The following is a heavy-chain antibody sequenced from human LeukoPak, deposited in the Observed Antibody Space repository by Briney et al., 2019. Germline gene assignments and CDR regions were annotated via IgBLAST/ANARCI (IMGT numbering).Heavy chain of an antibody. V-gene: IGHV6-1*01. Sequence: SQTLSLTCAISGDIVSSNSAAWNWIRQSPSRGLEWLGRTYYRSKWYNDYAVSVKSRITINPDTSKNQFSLQLNSVTPEDTAVYYCARGFRLGIFYYYYGMDVWGQGTTVTVSS. CDR2: TYYRSKWYN. CDR1: GDIVSSNSAA. D-gene: IGHD7-27*01. CDR3: ARGFRLGIFYYYYGMDV. J-gene: IGHJ6*02.